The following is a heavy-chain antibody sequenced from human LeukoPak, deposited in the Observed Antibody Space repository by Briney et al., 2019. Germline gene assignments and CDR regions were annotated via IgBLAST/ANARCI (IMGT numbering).Heavy chain of an antibody. CDR3: ARDWVLGTYYGMDV. D-gene: IGHD7-27*01. CDR1: GFTFSSYW. V-gene: IGHV3-7*01. J-gene: IGHJ6*02. CDR2: IKQDGSEK. Sequence: GGSLRLSCAASGFTFSSYWMSWVRQAPGKGLEWVANIKQDGSEKYYVDSVKGRFTISRDNAKNSLYLQMNSLRAEDTAVYYCARDWVLGTYYGMDVWGQGTTVTVSS.